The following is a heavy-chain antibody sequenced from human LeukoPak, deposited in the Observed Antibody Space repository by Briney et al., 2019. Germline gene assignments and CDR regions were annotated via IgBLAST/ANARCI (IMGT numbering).Heavy chain of an antibody. V-gene: IGHV3-23*01. CDR2: ISGSGGST. Sequence: GGSLRLSCAASGFTFSSYAMSWVRQAPGKGLEWVSAISGSGGSTYYADSVKGRFTISRDNSKNTLYLQMNSLRAEDTAVYYCAKDDAYYDYVWGSSNWGQGTLVTVSS. J-gene: IGHJ4*02. CDR1: GFTFSSYA. CDR3: AKDDAYYDYVWGSSN. D-gene: IGHD3-16*01.